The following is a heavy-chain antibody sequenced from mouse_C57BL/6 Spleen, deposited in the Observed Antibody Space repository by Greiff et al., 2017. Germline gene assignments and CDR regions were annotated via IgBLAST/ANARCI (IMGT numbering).Heavy chain of an antibody. CDR1: GYAFSSSW. Sequence: VQLVESGPELVKPGASVKISCKASGYAFSSSWMNWVKQRPGKGLEWIGRIYPGDGDTNYNGKFKGKATLTADKSSSTAYMQLSSLTSEDSAVYFCARTTVYYFDYWGQGTTLTVSS. CDR2: IYPGDGDT. V-gene: IGHV1-82*01. D-gene: IGHD1-1*01. CDR3: ARTTVYYFDY. J-gene: IGHJ2*01.